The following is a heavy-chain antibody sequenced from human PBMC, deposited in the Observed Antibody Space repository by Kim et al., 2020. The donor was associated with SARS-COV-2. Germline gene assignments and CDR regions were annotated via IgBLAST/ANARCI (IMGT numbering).Heavy chain of an antibody. CDR3: ARDLARAKDN. V-gene: IGHV3-74*01. CDR2: IKSDDSST. Sequence: GGSLRLSCEASGFTFSNYWMHWVRQAPGKGLVWVAHIKSDDSSTNYADSAKGRFTISRDNAKKTLYLQMNSLRAEDTAVYYCARDLARAKDNWGQGTLVTVSS. J-gene: IGHJ4*02. CDR1: GFTFSNYW.